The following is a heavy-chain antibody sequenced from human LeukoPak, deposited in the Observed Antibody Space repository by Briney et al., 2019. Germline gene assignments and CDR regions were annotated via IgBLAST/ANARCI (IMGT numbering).Heavy chain of an antibody. CDR1: GYTFTGYY. CDR2: INPHSGGT. V-gene: IGHV1-2*02. Sequence: ASVKVSCKASGYTFTGYYMHWVRQAPGQGLEWMGWINPHSGGTNYAQKFQGRVTMTRDTSISIAYMELSRLRSDDTAVYYCARNDFWMDFDYWGQGTLVTVSS. J-gene: IGHJ4*02. CDR3: ARNDFWMDFDY. D-gene: IGHD3-3*01.